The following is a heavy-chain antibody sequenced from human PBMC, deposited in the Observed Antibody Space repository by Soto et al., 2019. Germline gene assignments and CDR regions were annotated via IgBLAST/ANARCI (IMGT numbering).Heavy chain of an antibody. CDR1: GFTFSSYW. J-gene: IGHJ6*01. CDR3: ARGIRNYYGVDV. V-gene: IGHV3-74*01. CDR2: IKSDGTST. Sequence: EVQLVESGGGLVQPGGSLRLSCAAFGFTFSSYWMHWVRQARGKGLVWVSRIKSDGTSTSYADSVKGRFTISRDNAKNTVYLQMNSLRVEDTAVYYCARGIRNYYGVDVLGQGTTVTVSS.